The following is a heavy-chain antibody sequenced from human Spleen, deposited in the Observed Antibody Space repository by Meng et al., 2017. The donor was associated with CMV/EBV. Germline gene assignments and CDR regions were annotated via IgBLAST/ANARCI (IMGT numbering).Heavy chain of an antibody. CDR2: INYGGGT. J-gene: IGHJ4*02. CDR3: ARGARFATYYDYVWGSYPLDY. Sequence: FRDYFCSWSRQPPGQGLEWIGEINYGGGTKYNPSLKSRVTISVDTSKNQFSLKLISVTAADTAVYYCARGARFATYYDYVWGSYPLDYWGQGTLVTVSS. D-gene: IGHD3-16*02. V-gene: IGHV4-34*01. CDR1: FRDYF.